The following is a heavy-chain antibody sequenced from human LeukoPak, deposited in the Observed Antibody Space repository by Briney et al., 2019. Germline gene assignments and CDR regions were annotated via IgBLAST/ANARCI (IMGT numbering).Heavy chain of an antibody. CDR1: GFTFTSSA. D-gene: IGHD3-22*01. Sequence: SVKVSCKASGFTFTSSAVQWVRQARGQRLEWIGWIVVGSGNTNYAQKFQERVTITRDMSTSLVYMELSSLRSEDTAVYYCAAEAAYCYDSRDAFDVWGQGTMVTVSS. V-gene: IGHV1-58*01. CDR3: AAEAAYCYDSRDAFDV. J-gene: IGHJ3*01. CDR2: IVVGSGNT.